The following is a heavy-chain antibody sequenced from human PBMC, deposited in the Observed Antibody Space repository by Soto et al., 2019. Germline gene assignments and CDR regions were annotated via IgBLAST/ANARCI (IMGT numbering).Heavy chain of an antibody. CDR1: GGSFSGYY. V-gene: IGHV4-34*01. J-gene: IGHJ6*02. CDR3: ARSEYSTSSYYYALDA. CDR2: INHSGST. Sequence: PSETLSLTCAVYGGSFSGYYWSWIRQPPGKGLEWIGEINHSGSTNYNPSLKSRVTISVDTSKNQFSLKLSSVTAADTAVYYCARSEYSTSSYYYALDAWGRGTTVTVSS. D-gene: IGHD6-6*01.